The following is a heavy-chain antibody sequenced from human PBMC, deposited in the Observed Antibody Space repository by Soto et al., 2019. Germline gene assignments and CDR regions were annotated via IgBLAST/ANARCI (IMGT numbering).Heavy chain of an antibody. Sequence: SETLSLTCAVYGGSFSGYYWSWIRQPPGKGLEWIGEINHSGSTNYNPSLKSRVTISVDTSKNQFSLKLSSVTAADTAVYYCARGVRITIFGVVQTTYYMDVWGKGTTVTVSS. J-gene: IGHJ6*03. V-gene: IGHV4-34*01. CDR2: INHSGST. D-gene: IGHD3-3*01. CDR3: ARGVRITIFGVVQTTYYMDV. CDR1: GGSFSGYY.